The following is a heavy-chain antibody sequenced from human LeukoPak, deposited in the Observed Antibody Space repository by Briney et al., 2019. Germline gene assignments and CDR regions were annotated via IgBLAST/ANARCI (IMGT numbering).Heavy chain of an antibody. Sequence: ASVKVSCKASGYTFTSYDINWVRQATGQGLEWMGWMNPNSGNTGYAQKFQGRVTMTRNTSISTTYMELSRLRSDDTAVYYCARSVSGWFDPWGQGTLVIVSS. J-gene: IGHJ5*02. CDR3: ARSVSGWFDP. CDR1: GYTFTSYD. CDR2: MNPNSGNT. V-gene: IGHV1-8*01.